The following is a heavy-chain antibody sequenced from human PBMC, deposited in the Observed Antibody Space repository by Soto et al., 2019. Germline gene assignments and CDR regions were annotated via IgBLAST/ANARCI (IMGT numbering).Heavy chain of an antibody. V-gene: IGHV3-30*02. CDR3: AIGRVSDAALDH. CDR2: MWYDGSAK. Sequence: GSLRLSCAGSGFIFSNNGMHWVRQAPGNGLEWVACMWYDGSAKFYADSVKGRFTIARDNSKSTLFLHMSNLRAEDTAMYYCAIGRVSDAALDHWGQGTLVIVSS. J-gene: IGHJ4*02. D-gene: IGHD6-6*01. CDR1: GFIFSNNG.